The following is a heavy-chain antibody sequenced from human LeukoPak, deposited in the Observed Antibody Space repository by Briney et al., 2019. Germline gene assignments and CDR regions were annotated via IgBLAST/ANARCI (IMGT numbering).Heavy chain of an antibody. J-gene: IGHJ4*02. Sequence: GSLRLSCAASGFTFNRHWMTWVRQAPGKGLEWIANVNPDMSEKNYVESVKGRFTISRDNSKNTLYLQMNSLRAEDTAVYYCARGYDSSGYPFDYWGQGTLVTVSS. CDR2: VNPDMSEK. D-gene: IGHD3-22*01. CDR1: GFTFNRHW. V-gene: IGHV3-7*03. CDR3: ARGYDSSGYPFDY.